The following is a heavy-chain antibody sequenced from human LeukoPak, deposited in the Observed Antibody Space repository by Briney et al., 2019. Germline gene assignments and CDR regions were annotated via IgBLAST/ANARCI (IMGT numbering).Heavy chain of an antibody. D-gene: IGHD2-15*01. J-gene: IGHJ4*02. CDR2: ISTYNDNT. V-gene: IGHV1-18*04. Sequence: ASVKVSRRASGYTFTSYGISWVRQVPGQGLEWMGWISTYNDNTYSAQKFQGRVTMTADTSTSTAYMEVRSLRSDDTAVYYCARGSSPYCSAGNCYINYWGQGTLVTVSS. CDR3: ARGSSPYCSAGNCYINY. CDR1: GYTFTSYG.